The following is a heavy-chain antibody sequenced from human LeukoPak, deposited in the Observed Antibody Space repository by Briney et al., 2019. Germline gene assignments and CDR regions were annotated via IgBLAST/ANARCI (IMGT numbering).Heavy chain of an antibody. D-gene: IGHD4-23*01. J-gene: IGHJ6*02. CDR1: GFTFSSYW. V-gene: IGHV3-23*01. Sequence: GGSLRLSCAASGFTFSSYWMSWVRQAPGKGLEWVSAISGSGGSTYYADSVKGRFTISRDNSKNTLYLQMNSLRAEDTAVYYCATTTVVTRYYYYGMDVWGQGTTVTVSS. CDR3: ATTTVVTRYYYYGMDV. CDR2: ISGSGGST.